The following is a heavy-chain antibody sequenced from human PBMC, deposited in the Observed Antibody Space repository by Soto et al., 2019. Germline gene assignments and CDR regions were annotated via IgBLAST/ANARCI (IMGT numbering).Heavy chain of an antibody. CDR3: ARDVSLLVILDS. CDR2: ISSGGDST. Sequence: EIPLVESGGDLVKSGGSLRLSCAASGFAFSSYTMNWVRQAPGKGLEWISSISSGGDSTHYADSVKGRFTVTRDSAKNAMFLQRHSLRVEDTAGYYCARDVSLLVILDSWCQGTLVTVSS. D-gene: IGHD2-15*01. CDR1: GFAFSSYT. J-gene: IGHJ5*02. V-gene: IGHV3-21*06.